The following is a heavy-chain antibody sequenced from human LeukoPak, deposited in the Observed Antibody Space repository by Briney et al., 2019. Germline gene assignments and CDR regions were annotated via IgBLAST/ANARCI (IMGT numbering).Heavy chain of an antibody. CDR2: ISYEGSNK. D-gene: IGHD1-26*01. CDR3: AKDGPYSGSTESPFDY. V-gene: IGHV3-30*18. Sequence: PGRSLRLSCAASGFTFSSYGMHWVRQAPGKGVGCVAVISYEGSNKYYADSVKGRFTISRENSKNTLYLQMNSLRAEDTAVYYCAKDGPYSGSTESPFDYWGQGTLVTVSS. CDR1: GFTFSSYG. J-gene: IGHJ4*02.